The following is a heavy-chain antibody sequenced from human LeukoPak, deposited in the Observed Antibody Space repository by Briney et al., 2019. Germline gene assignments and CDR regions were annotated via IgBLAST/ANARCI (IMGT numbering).Heavy chain of an antibody. Sequence: GASVKVSCKASGYTFTSYAMNWVRQAPGQGLEWMGWINTNTGNPTYAQGFTGRFVFSLDTSVSTAYLQISSLKAEDTAVYYCARQGRFLEEDYYYYYMDVWGKGTTVTVSS. CDR1: GYTFTSYA. CDR3: ARQGRFLEEDYYYYYMDV. D-gene: IGHD3-3*01. CDR2: INTNTGNP. V-gene: IGHV7-4-1*02. J-gene: IGHJ6*03.